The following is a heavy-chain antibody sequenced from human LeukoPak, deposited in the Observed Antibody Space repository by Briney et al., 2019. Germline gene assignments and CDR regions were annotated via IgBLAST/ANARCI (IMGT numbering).Heavy chain of an antibody. V-gene: IGHV4-61*02. CDR2: IYTSGST. CDR3: ARGTTGTTYGY. Sequence: SETLSLTCTVSGGSISSGSYYWSWIRQPAGKGLEWIGRIYTSGSTNYNPSLKSRVTISVVTSKNQFSLKLSSVTAADTAVYYCARGTTGTTYGYWGQGTLVTVSS. D-gene: IGHD1-7*01. CDR1: GGSISSGSYY. J-gene: IGHJ4*02.